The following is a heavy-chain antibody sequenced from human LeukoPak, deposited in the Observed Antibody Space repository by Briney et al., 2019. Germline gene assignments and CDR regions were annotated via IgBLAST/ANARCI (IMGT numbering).Heavy chain of an antibody. CDR3: ARDRELELLDY. CDR1: GFTFSSYS. D-gene: IGHD1-7*01. CDR2: ISSSSSYI. J-gene: IGHJ4*02. V-gene: IGHV3-21*01. Sequence: GGSLRLFRADSGFTFSSYSMPQVRHAPGKGPGWVSSISSSSSYIYYADSVKGRFTISRDNAKNSRYLQISSLRAEDKAVYYCARDRELELLDYWGQGTLVTASS.